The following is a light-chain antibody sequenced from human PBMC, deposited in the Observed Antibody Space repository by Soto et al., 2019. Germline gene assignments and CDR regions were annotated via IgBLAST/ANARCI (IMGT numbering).Light chain of an antibody. Sequence: QSALTQPASVSGSPGQSITISCTGTSSDVGGYNYVSWYQQHPGKAPKFMIYDVSNRPSGVSNRFSGSKSGNTASLTISGLQAEDEADYSCCSYTTSNTRQIVFGTGTKVTV. V-gene: IGLV2-14*01. CDR1: SSDVGGYNY. CDR2: DVS. J-gene: IGLJ1*01. CDR3: CSYTTSNTRQIV.